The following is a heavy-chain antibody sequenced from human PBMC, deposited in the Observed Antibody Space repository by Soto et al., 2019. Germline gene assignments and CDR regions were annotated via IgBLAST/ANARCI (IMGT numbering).Heavy chain of an antibody. CDR2: IKQDGSEK. D-gene: IGHD2-2*01. V-gene: IGHV3-7*01. J-gene: IGHJ4*02. Sequence: GGSLRLSCAASGFTFSSYWMSWVRQAPGKGLEWVANIKQDGSEKYYVDSVKGRFTISRDNAKNSLYLQMNSLRAEDTAVYYCARSFQGYCSSTSWYDFRYWGQGTLVTVSS. CDR3: ARSFQGYCSSTSWYDFRY. CDR1: GFTFSSYW.